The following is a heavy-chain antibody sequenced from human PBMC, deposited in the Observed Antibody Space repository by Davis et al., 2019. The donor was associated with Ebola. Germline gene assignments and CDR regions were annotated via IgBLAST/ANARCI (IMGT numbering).Heavy chain of an antibody. D-gene: IGHD4-17*01. CDR2: IIPIFGTA. CDR1: GGTFSSYA. J-gene: IGHJ1*01. V-gene: IGHV1-69*05. Sequence: SVKVSCKASGGTFSSYAISWVRQAPGQGLEWMGGIIPIFGTANYAQKLQGRVTMTTDTSTSTAYMELRSLRSDDTAVYYCARDYGDYPEYFQHWGQGTLVTVSS. CDR3: ARDYGDYPEYFQH.